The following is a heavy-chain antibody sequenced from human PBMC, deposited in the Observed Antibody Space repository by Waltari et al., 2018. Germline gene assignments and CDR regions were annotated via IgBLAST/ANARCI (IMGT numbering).Heavy chain of an antibody. V-gene: IGHV4-4*09. CDR2: TCTNGIT. D-gene: IGHD6-13*01. CDR3: ARDGAAATWADYYYMDV. Sequence: QVQLQESGPRLVKPSETLSLTCTFSDASINPLCWTWIRQPPGKGLEWIGYTCTNGITDYSPSLKSRVTISIDTSKKQFSLKLTSVTAADTAMYYCARDGAAATWADYYYMDVWGEGITVTVSS. J-gene: IGHJ6*03. CDR1: DASINPLC.